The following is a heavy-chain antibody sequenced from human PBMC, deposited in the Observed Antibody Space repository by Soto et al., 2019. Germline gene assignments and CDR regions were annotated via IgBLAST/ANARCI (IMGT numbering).Heavy chain of an antibody. D-gene: IGHD3-10*01. J-gene: IGHJ6*03. CDR2: ISSSSSYI. V-gene: IGHV3-21*01. Sequence: PGGSLRLSCAASGFTFSSYSMNWVRQAPGKGLEWVSSISSSSSYIYYADSVKGRFTISGDNAKNSLYLQMNSLRAEDTAVYYCARVRNYGSGSYYNRGPGYYYMDVWGKGTTVTVSS. CDR1: GFTFSSYS. CDR3: ARVRNYGSGSYYNRGPGYYYMDV.